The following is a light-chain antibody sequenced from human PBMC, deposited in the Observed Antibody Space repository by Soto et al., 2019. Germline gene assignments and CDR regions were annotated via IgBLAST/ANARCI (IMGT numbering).Light chain of an antibody. CDR1: QSVSSNY. CDR3: QQYDTSRRT. J-gene: IGKJ1*01. Sequence: EVMLTQSPGTLSLSPGERATLSCRASQSVSSNYLAWYQQKSGQAPRLLIYGASNKATGIADRFSGSWAATDFTITIRILDDEYLAYYYCQQYDTSRRTFGQGTKLEFK. CDR2: GAS. V-gene: IGKV3-20*01.